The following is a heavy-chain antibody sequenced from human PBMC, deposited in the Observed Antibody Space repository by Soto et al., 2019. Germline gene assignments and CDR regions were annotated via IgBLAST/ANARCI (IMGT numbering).Heavy chain of an antibody. J-gene: IGHJ6*02. CDR2: INSDGSST. CDR1: GFTFSSYW. CDR3: ARAAPTISGRGMDV. Sequence: GGSLRISCAAPGFTFSSYWMHWVRQAPGKGLVWVSRINSDGSSTSYADSVKGRFTISRDNAKNTLYLQMNSLRAEDTAVYYCARAAPTISGRGMDVWGQGTTVTVS. V-gene: IGHV3-74*01. D-gene: IGHD3-9*01.